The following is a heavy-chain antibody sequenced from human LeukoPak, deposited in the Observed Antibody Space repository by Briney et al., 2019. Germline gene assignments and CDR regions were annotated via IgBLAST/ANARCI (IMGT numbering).Heavy chain of an antibody. CDR2: ISVDGETA. CDR1: GFSVSSSG. V-gene: IGHV3-23*01. J-gene: IGHJ4*02. D-gene: IGHD6-19*01. Sequence: GGSLRLSCTVSGFSVSSSGMSWVRQAPGKGLELISAISVDGETALYADSVKGRFIISRDNSKNTLYLQMNSLRAEDTAVYYCAQGYLSGWYPHWGQGSLVSVSS. CDR3: AQGYLSGWYPH.